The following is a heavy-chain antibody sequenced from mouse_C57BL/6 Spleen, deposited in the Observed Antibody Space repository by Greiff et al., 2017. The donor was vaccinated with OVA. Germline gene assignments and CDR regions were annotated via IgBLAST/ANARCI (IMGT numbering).Heavy chain of an antibody. CDR1: GYTFTSYW. Sequence: QQSCKASGYTFTSYWMHWVKQRPGQGLEWIGEIDPSDSYTNYNQKFKGKSTLTVDKSSSTAYMQLSSLTSEDSAVYYCARWRDGFAYWGQGTLVTVSA. J-gene: IGHJ3*01. CDR2: IDPSDSYT. V-gene: IGHV1-69*01. CDR3: ARWRDGFAY.